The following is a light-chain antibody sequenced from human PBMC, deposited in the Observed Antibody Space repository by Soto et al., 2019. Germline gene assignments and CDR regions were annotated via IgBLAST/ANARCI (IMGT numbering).Light chain of an antibody. V-gene: IGLV1-51*02. Sequence: QSVLTQPPSVSAAPGQTVTISCSGSTSNIGSNYVSWYQQLPATAPKLLIFENNRRPPGIPDRFSGSKSGTSATLGITGLQPGDEADYYCGTWDSSLSAGVFGGGTKLTVL. CDR1: TSNIGSNY. CDR3: GTWDSSLSAGV. J-gene: IGLJ2*01. CDR2: ENN.